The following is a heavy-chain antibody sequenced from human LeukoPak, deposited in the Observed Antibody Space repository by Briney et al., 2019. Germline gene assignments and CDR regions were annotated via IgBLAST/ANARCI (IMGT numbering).Heavy chain of an antibody. J-gene: IGHJ4*02. Sequence: SVKVSCKASGGTFSRYAISWVRQAPGQGLEWMGGIIPIFGTANYAQKFQGRVTITADESTSTAYMELSSLRSEDTAVYYCARSHYYGAFLSFDYWGQGTLVTVSS. V-gene: IGHV1-69*13. CDR1: GGTFSRYA. D-gene: IGHD4-17*01. CDR3: ARSHYYGAFLSFDY. CDR2: IIPIFGTA.